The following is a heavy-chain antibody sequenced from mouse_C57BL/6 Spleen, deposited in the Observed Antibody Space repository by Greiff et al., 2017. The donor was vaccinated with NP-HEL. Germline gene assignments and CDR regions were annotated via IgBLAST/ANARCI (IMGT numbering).Heavy chain of an antibody. CDR3: ARLSGYPLAMDY. D-gene: IGHD3-2*02. J-gene: IGHJ4*01. CDR1: GFTFSDYG. V-gene: IGHV5-17*01. Sequence: EVKLVESGGGLVKPGGSLKLSCAASGFTFSDYGMHWVRQAPEKGLEWVAYISSGSSTIYYADTVKGRFTISRDNAKNTLFLQMTSLRSEDTAMYDCARLSGYPLAMDYWGQGTSVTVSS. CDR2: ISSGSSTI.